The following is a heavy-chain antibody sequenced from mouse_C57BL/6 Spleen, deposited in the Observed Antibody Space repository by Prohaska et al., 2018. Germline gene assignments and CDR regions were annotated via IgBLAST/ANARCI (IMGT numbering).Heavy chain of an antibody. CDR3: APLHTHCALDY. J-gene: IGHJ4*01. CDR1: GYTFTSNW. D-gene: IGHD6-1*01. Sequence: QDQLQQPGAELMKHVASEKVSCKASGYTFTSNWMQGEKKRHGQGLEWIGRIHPSDSDTNYNQKFKSKATLTVDKSSSTAYMQLSTLTSVYSSVYSCAPLHTHCALDYLCQGTSVTVSS. CDR2: IHPSDSDT. V-gene: IGHV1-74*01.